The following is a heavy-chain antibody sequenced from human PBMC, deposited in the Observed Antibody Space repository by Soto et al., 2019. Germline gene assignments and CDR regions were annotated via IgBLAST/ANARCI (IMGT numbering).Heavy chain of an antibody. V-gene: IGHV3-11*01. CDR1: GFTFSDYY. D-gene: IGHD6-6*01. Sequence: QVQLVESGGGLVKPGGSLRLSCAASGFTFSDYYMSWIRQAPGKGLEWVSYISNSGRTLYYADSMKGRLTISRDNAKNSLFLQMNSLRSEDTAVYYCARDLVAVSGVVYSSSSGGYFFDFWGQGTLVTVSS. CDR3: ARDLVAVSGVVYSSSSGGYFFDF. CDR2: ISNSGRTL. J-gene: IGHJ4*02.